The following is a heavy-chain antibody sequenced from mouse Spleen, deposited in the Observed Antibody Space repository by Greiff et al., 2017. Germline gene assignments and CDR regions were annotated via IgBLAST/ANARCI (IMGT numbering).Heavy chain of an antibody. Sequence: DVQLQESGPGLVKPSQSLSLTCSVTGYSITSGYYWNWIRQFPGNKLEWMGYISYDGSNNYNPSLKNRISITRDTSKNQFFLKLNSVTTEDTATYYCAGYGSSYADYWGQGTTLTVSS. CDR2: ISYDGSN. V-gene: IGHV3-6*01. D-gene: IGHD1-1*01. J-gene: IGHJ2*01. CDR1: GYSITSGYY. CDR3: AGYGSSYADY.